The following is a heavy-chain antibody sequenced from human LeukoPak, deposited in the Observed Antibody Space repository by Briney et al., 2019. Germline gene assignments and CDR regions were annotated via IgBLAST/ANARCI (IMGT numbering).Heavy chain of an antibody. CDR3: ASDFLSNPWCNWFDP. CDR2: MSFGGDK. V-gene: IGHV3-30*03. CDR1: GFTVSNYG. D-gene: IGHD2-15*01. Sequence: TGGSLRLSCVVSGFTVSNYGMHWVRQAPGKGLEWVAMMSFGGDKHYLDSVNGRVTISRDNSASIRYLQINSLRPEETWLYYCASDFLSNPWCNWFDPRGQRTLVTASS. J-gene: IGHJ5*02.